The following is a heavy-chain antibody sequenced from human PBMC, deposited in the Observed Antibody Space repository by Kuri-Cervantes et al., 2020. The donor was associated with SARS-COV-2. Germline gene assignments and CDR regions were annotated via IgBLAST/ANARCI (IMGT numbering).Heavy chain of an antibody. D-gene: IGHD7-27*01. J-gene: IGHJ4*02. CDR2: VHSSGST. V-gene: IGHV4-59*12. CDR1: RASINTNF. Sequence: SETLSLTCSVSRASINTNFCTWIRQPPGKGLEWIGDVHSSGSTNYNPSLKSRVTISVDTSRSQFSLKLSSVTAADTAVYYCARVNWGFDYWGQGTLVTVSS. CDR3: ARVNWGFDY.